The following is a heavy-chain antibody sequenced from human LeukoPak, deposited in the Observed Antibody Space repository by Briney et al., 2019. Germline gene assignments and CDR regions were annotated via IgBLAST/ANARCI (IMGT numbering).Heavy chain of an antibody. V-gene: IGHV1-69*05. J-gene: IGHJ4*02. D-gene: IGHD5-18*01. CDR2: IIPIFGTA. CDR3: ARDLQGYSYGSGGY. Sequence: PVKVSCKASGGTFSSYAISWVRQAPGQGLEWMGGIIPIFGTANYAQKFQGRVTMTTDTSTSTAYMELSSLRSEDTAVYYCARDLQGYSYGSGGYWGQGTLVTVSS. CDR1: GGTFSSYA.